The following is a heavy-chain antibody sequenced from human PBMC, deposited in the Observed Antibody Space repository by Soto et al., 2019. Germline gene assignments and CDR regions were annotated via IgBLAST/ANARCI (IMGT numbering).Heavy chain of an antibody. Sequence: GASVKVSCKASGYTFIAFAVHWVRQAPGQRLEWMGWINAGNGNTKYSQKFQGRVTITRDTSAGTVYMELSSLRSEDTAVYFCARGLFGYDSGGYYHPVWVYWGQGTQVTVSS. CDR1: GYTFIAFA. CDR2: INAGNGNT. V-gene: IGHV1-3*01. CDR3: ARGLFGYDSGGYYHPVWVY. D-gene: IGHD3-22*01. J-gene: IGHJ4*02.